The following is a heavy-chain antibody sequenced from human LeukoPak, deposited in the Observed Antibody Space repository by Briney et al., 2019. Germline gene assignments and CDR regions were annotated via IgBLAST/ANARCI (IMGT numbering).Heavy chain of an antibody. CDR3: SLLAVASPQDY. J-gene: IGHJ4*02. D-gene: IGHD6-19*01. Sequence: GGSLRLSCAASGFTFSTYEMHWVRQAPGKGLEWVSDISSSGSTVYYADSVKGRFTTSRDNAKNFLYLQMHSLRAEDTAVYYCSLLAVASPQDYWGQGTLVIVSS. V-gene: IGHV3-48*03. CDR1: GFTFSTYE. CDR2: ISSSGSTV.